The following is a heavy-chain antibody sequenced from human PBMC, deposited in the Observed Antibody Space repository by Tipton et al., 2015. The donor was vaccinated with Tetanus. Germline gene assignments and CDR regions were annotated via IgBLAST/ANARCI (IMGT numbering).Heavy chain of an antibody. CDR1: GFTFSSYS. J-gene: IGHJ2*01. CDR3: ARAPRWLLPFYSWYFDL. V-gene: IGHV3-48*02. D-gene: IGHD3-22*01. Sequence: SLRLSCAASGFTFSSYSMNWVRQAPGKGLEWVSYISSSSSTIYYADSVKGRFTISRDNAKNSLYLQMNSLRDEDTAVYYCARAPRWLLPFYSWYFDLWGRGTLVTVSS. CDR2: ISSSSSTI.